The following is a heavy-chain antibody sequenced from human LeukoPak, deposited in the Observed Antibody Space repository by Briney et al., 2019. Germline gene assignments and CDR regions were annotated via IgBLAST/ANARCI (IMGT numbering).Heavy chain of an antibody. D-gene: IGHD3-22*01. CDR1: GSSISSGYY. CDR3: ARGFYDSSGSQYFDY. CDR2: FYHSGTT. J-gene: IGHJ4*02. V-gene: IGHV4-38-2*02. Sequence: SETLSLTCSVSGSSISSGYYWGWVRQSPGKGLEWIGSFYHSGTTYYNPSLKSRVTISVDTSKNQFSLKLSSVTAADTAVYYCARGFYDSSGSQYFDYWGQGTLVTVSS.